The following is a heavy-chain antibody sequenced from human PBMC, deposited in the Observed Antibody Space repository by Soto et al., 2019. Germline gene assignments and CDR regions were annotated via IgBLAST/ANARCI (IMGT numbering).Heavy chain of an antibody. CDR1: GGTFSSYA. Sequence: SVKVSCKASGGTFSSYAISWVRQAPGQGLEWMGGIIPIFGTANYAQKFQGRVTITADESTSTAYMELSSLRSEDTAVYYCARALYYYDSSGYTTGAFDIWGQGTMVTVSS. J-gene: IGHJ3*02. CDR3: ARALYYYDSSGYTTGAFDI. D-gene: IGHD3-22*01. V-gene: IGHV1-69*13. CDR2: IIPIFGTA.